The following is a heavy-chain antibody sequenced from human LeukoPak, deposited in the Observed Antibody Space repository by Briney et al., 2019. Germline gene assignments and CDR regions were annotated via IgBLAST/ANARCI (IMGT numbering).Heavy chain of an antibody. D-gene: IGHD3-22*01. CDR3: AREFGYYDSSGYYPRLHDAFDI. CDR1: GGTFSSYG. J-gene: IGHJ3*02. CDR2: ISAYNGNT. Sequence: GASVKVSCKASGGTFSSYGISWVRQAPGQGLEWMGWISAYNGNTNYAQKLQGRVTMTTDTSTSTAYMELRSLRSDDTAVYYCAREFGYYDSSGYYPRLHDAFDIWGQGTMVTVSS. V-gene: IGHV1-18*01.